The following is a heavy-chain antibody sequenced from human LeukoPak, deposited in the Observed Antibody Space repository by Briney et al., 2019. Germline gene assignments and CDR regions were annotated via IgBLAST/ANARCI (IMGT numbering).Heavy chain of an antibody. CDR3: ARELSGSYHYYYYGMDV. D-gene: IGHD1-26*01. Sequence: ASVKVSCKVSGYTLTELSMHWVRQAPGKGLEWMGGFDPEDGETIYAQKFQGRVTMTRNTSISTAYMELSSLRSEDTAVYYCARELSGSYHYYYYGMDVWGQGTTVTVSS. J-gene: IGHJ6*02. V-gene: IGHV1-24*01. CDR2: FDPEDGET. CDR1: GYTLTELS.